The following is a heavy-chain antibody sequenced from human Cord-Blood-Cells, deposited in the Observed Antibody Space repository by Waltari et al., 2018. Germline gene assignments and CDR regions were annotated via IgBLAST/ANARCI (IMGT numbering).Heavy chain of an antibody. J-gene: IGHJ6*02. Sequence: QVQLVQSGAEVKKPGASVKVSCKASGYTFTSYEINWVRPPTGQGLEWMGWMNPNSGNTGYAQKFQGRVTITRNTSISTAYMELSSLRSEDTAVYYCARGVVPAALYYYYGMDVWGQGTTVTVSS. CDR3: ARGVVPAALYYYYGMDV. V-gene: IGHV1-8*03. D-gene: IGHD2-2*01. CDR2: MNPNSGNT. CDR1: GYTFTSYE.